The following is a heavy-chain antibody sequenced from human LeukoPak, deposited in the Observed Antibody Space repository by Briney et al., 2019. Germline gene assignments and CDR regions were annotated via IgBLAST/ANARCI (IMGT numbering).Heavy chain of an antibody. CDR1: GFTVNSNY. D-gene: IGHD5-12*01. Sequence: QTGGSLRLSCAASGFTVNSNYMSWVRQAPGKGLEWLSVIYDDGNTYYADSVRGRFTISRDISKNTLSLQMNSLRAEDTAVYYCAKDQSGGYDSVPYYWGQGTLVTVSS. CDR3: AKDQSGGYDSVPYY. V-gene: IGHV3-53*01. J-gene: IGHJ4*02. CDR2: IYDDGNT.